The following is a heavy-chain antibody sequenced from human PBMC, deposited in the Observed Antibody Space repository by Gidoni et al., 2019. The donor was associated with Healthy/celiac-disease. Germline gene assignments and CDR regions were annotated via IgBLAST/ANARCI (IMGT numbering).Heavy chain of an antibody. D-gene: IGHD3-10*01. V-gene: IGHV1-69*01. CDR1: GGTFSSYA. Sequence: QVQLVQSGAEVTKPGSSVKVSCKASGGTFSSYAISWVRQAPGQGLEWMGGIIPIFGTANYAQKVQGRVTITADESTSTAYMELSSLRSEDTAVYYCARVVTMVRGVINWFDPWGQGTLVTVSS. CDR2: IIPIFGTA. CDR3: ARVVTMVRGVINWFDP. J-gene: IGHJ5*02.